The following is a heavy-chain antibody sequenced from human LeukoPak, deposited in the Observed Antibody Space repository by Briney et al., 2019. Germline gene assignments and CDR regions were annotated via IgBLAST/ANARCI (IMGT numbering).Heavy chain of an antibody. CDR2: IYYSGSA. J-gene: IGHJ6*02. Sequence: SETLSLTCTVSGGSISSYYWSWIRQPPGKGLEWIGYIYYSGSANYNPSLKSRVTISVDTSKNQFSLKLSSVTAADTAVYYCARPGKYYYYGMDVWGQGTTVTVSS. V-gene: IGHV4-59*08. CDR3: ARPGKYYYYGMDV. D-gene: IGHD4-23*01. CDR1: GGSISSYY.